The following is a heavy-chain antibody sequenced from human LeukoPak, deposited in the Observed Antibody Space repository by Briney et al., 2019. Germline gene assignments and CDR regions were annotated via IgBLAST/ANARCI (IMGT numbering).Heavy chain of an antibody. V-gene: IGHV4-31*03. D-gene: IGHD3-22*01. CDR2: IYYSGST. J-gene: IGHJ4*02. CDR3: ARERPGTYYYDSSGYYPDY. Sequence: PSQTLSLTCTVSGGSISSGGYYWSWIRQHPGKGLEWIGYIYYSGSTYYNPSLKSRVTISVDTSKNQFSLKLSSVTAADTAVYYCARERPGTYYYDSSGYYPDYWGQGTRVTVSS. CDR1: GGSISSGGYY.